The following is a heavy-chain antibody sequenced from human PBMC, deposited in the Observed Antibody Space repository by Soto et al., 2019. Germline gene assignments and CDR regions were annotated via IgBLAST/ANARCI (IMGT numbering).Heavy chain of an antibody. CDR3: ARDAPPVDY. J-gene: IGHJ4*01. Sequence: QVQLVQSGTEVKKSGASVKVSCKASGYTFPSYGISWVRQAPGQGLEWMGWIRAKQGNTNYAQKLQGRVTMTTDTYTSTACTELRSLRSDDTAVYYSARDAPPVDYWGQGTPVTVSS. CDR2: IRAKQGNT. V-gene: IGHV1-18*01. CDR1: GYTFPSYG.